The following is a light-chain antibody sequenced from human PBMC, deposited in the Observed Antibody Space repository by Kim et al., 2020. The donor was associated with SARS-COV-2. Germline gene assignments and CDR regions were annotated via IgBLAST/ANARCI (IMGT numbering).Light chain of an antibody. CDR1: QSISNW. CDR3: QQYQSSPWG. CDR2: KAS. V-gene: IGKV1-5*03. Sequence: ASIGDRVSITCRASQSISNWLAWYQQKPGRAPKLLIYKASSLESGVPSRFSGSGSGTEFTLTISSLQPDDFGTYYCQQYQSSPWGFGQGTKVDIK. J-gene: IGKJ1*01.